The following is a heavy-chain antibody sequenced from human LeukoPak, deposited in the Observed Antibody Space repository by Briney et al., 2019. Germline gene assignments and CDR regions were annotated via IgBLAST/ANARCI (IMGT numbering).Heavy chain of an antibody. CDR2: ISGSGGST. D-gene: IGHD2-15*01. Sequence: GGSLRLSCAASGFTFSSYAMSWVRQAPGKGLEWVSAISGSGGSTYYADSVKGRFTISRDNSKNTLYLQMNSLRAEDTAVYYCAKQPPDSPEEYPLYFDYWGQGTLVTVSS. J-gene: IGHJ4*02. CDR1: GFTFSSYA. CDR3: AKQPPDSPEEYPLYFDY. V-gene: IGHV3-23*01.